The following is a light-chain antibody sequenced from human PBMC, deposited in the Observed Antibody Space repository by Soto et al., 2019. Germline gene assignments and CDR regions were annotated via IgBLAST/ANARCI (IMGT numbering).Light chain of an antibody. V-gene: IGLV2-11*01. Sequence: QSALTQPRSVSASPGQSVTISCTGTSSDVGGYKYVSWYQQHPGKAPKLMIYDVNNRPSGVSNRFSGSKSGNTASLTISGLQPEDEADYYCCSYAGSYTWVFGGGTKVTVL. CDR3: CSYAGSYTWV. CDR1: SSDVGGYKY. J-gene: IGLJ2*01. CDR2: DVN.